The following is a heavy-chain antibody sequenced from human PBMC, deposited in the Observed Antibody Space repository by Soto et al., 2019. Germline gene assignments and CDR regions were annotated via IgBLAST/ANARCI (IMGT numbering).Heavy chain of an antibody. V-gene: IGHV6-1*01. CDR2: TYYRSKWYN. CDR3: ARVSSSWYPGEDYYGMDV. Sequence: PSQTLSLTCAISGDSVSSNSVAWNWIRQSPSRGLEWLGRTYYRSKWYNDYAVSVKSRITINPDTSKNQFSLQLNSVTPEDTAVYYCARVSSSWYPGEDYYGMDVCGQGTTVTVSS. J-gene: IGHJ6*02. CDR1: GDSVSSNSVA. D-gene: IGHD6-13*01.